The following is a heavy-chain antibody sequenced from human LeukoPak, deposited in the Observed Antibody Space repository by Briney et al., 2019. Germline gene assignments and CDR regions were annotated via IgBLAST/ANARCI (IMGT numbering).Heavy chain of an antibody. CDR2: IFYSGST. CDR1: GGSISSYY. CDR3: ARGGYYYGSGSYSSWFDP. Sequence: SETLSLTCTVSGGSISSYYWSWIRQPPGKGLEWIGYIFYSGSTNYNPSLKSRVTISVDTSKNQFSLKLSSVTAADTAVYYCARGGYYYGSGSYSSWFDPWGQGTLVTVSS. J-gene: IGHJ5*02. V-gene: IGHV4-59*08. D-gene: IGHD3-10*01.